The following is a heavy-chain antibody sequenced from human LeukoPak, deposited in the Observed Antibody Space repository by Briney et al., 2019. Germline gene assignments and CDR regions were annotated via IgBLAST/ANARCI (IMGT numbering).Heavy chain of an antibody. D-gene: IGHD6-13*01. V-gene: IGHV1-46*01. CDR2: INPSGGST. J-gene: IGHJ4*02. CDR3: AREGTVAAAALDY. Sequence: ASVTVSFKASVYTFTSYYMHWVRQAPRQGLEWMGIINPSGGSTSYAQKFQGRVNMTRDTPTSTVYMELSSLRSEDTAVYYCAREGTVAAAALDYWGQGTLVTVSS. CDR1: VYTFTSYY.